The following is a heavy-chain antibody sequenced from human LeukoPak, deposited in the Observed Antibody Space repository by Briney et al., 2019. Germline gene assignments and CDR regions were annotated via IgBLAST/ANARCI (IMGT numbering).Heavy chain of an antibody. Sequence: GGSLRLSCAASGFMFTSYWMSWVRQAPGKGLEWVANINQDGSAKYYVDSVKGRFTVSRDNAKNSLYLQMNSLRAEDTAVYYCARTYGSGSPYYYYYMDVWGKGTTVTISS. D-gene: IGHD3-10*01. CDR2: INQDGSAK. CDR3: ARTYGSGSPYYYYYMDV. V-gene: IGHV3-7*01. CDR1: GFMFTSYW. J-gene: IGHJ6*03.